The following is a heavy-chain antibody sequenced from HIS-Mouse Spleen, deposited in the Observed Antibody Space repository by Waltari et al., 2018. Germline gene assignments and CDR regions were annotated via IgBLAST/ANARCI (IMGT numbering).Heavy chain of an antibody. CDR2: IYYSGGT. J-gene: IGHJ3*01. Sequence: QLQLQESGPGLVKPSETLSLTCTVSGGSISSSSYYWGWIHQPPGKGMEWIGDIYYSGGTYYNPSRKSRVTISVDTSKNQFSLKLSSVTAADTAVYYCAREIPYSSSWYDWYFDLWGQGTMVTVSS. CDR1: GGSISSSSYY. D-gene: IGHD6-13*01. CDR3: AREIPYSSSWYDWYFDL. V-gene: IGHV4-39*07.